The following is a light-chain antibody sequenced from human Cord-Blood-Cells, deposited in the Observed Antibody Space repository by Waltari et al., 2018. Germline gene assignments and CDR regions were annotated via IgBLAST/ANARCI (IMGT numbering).Light chain of an antibody. Sequence: QSVLTQPPSASGTPGQRVTTSCSGSSSNIGTNTVHWYQQPPGTAPQLLIYSNNQRPSGVPDRFSGSKSGTSASLAISGRQSEDEADYYCAAWDDSLNGVVFGGGTKLTVL. CDR3: AAWDDSLNGVV. V-gene: IGLV1-44*01. CDR2: SNN. J-gene: IGLJ2*01. CDR1: SSNIGTNT.